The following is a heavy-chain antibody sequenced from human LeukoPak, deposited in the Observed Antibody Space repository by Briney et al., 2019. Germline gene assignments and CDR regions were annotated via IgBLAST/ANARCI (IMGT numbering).Heavy chain of an antibody. CDR3: ARDRGCSSTSCYGNYYYYYMDV. V-gene: IGHV3-53*01. CDR2: IYSGGST. CDR1: GFTVSSNY. J-gene: IGHJ6*03. Sequence: GGSLRLSCAASGFTVSSNYMSWVRQAPGKGLEWVSVIYSGGSTYYADSVKGRFTISRDNSKNTLYLQMNSLRAEDTAVYYCARDRGCSSTSCYGNYYYYYMDVWGKGTTVTVSS. D-gene: IGHD2-2*01.